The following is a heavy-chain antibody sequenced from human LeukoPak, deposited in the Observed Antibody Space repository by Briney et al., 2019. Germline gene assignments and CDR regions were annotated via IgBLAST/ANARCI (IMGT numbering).Heavy chain of an antibody. Sequence: SETLSLTCAVYGGSFSGYYWSWIRQPPGKGLEWIGEINHSGSTNYNPSLKSRVTISVDTSKNQFSLKLSSVTAADTAVYYCARLVEGGGYCSGGSCYHIDYWGQGTLVTVSS. J-gene: IGHJ4*02. CDR3: ARLVEGGGYCSGGSCYHIDY. CDR1: GGSFSGYY. CDR2: INHSGST. D-gene: IGHD2-15*01. V-gene: IGHV4-34*01.